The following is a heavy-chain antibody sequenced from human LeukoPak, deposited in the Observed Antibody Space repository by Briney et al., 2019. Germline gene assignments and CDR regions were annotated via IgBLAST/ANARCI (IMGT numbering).Heavy chain of an antibody. CDR1: GDSIRSGDSY. J-gene: IGHJ6*02. V-gene: IGHV4-39*01. CDR2: IYYVGSP. D-gene: IGHD3-3*01. CDR3: ARLPITKRAMDV. Sequence: SETLSLTCSVSGDSIRSGDSYWGWFRQDPRKGLEWIASIYYVGSPHYNPSLNSRRVTMSVDTTKNQFSLTLTSVTAADTAVYYCARLPITKRAMDVWGQGTTVTVSS.